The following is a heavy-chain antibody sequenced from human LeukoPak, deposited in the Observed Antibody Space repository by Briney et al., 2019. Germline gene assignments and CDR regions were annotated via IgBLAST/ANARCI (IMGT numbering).Heavy chain of an antibody. D-gene: IGHD6-19*01. V-gene: IGHV3-23*01. CDR3: ARRPGSGWYVLDY. J-gene: IGHJ4*02. CDR2: ISDSGDST. Sequence: PGGSLRLSCAASGFTFSNYAMSWVRQAPGKGLEWVSVISDSGDSTYSADSVKGRFTISRDNSKSTLYLQMNSLRAEDTAIYYCARRPGSGWYVLDYWGQGTLVTVSS. CDR1: GFTFSNYA.